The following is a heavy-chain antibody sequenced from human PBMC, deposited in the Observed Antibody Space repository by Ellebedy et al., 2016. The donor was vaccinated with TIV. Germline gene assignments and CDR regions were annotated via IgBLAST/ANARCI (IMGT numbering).Heavy chain of an antibody. V-gene: IGHV3-23*01. J-gene: IGHJ6*02. Sequence: GESLKISCAASGFTFTTYAMHWVRQAPGKGLEWVSGIGTGGNTFYADSVRGRFTISRDTSKNTVFLQMNSLRAEDTAVYYCARDPLYGMDVWGQGTTVTVSS. CDR2: IGTGGNT. CDR1: GFTFTTYA. CDR3: ARDPLYGMDV.